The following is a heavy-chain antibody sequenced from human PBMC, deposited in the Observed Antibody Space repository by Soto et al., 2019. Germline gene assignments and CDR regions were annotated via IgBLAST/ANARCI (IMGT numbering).Heavy chain of an antibody. D-gene: IGHD3-10*01. CDR2: IYTSGST. CDR1: GGSISSYY. CDR3: ARDEPNYYGSGNWFDP. Sequence: SETLSLTCTVSGGSISSYYWSWIRQPAGKGLEWIGRIYTSGSTNYNPSLKSRVTMSVDTSKNQFSLKLSSVTAADTAVYYCARDEPNYYGSGNWFDPWGQEPWSPSPQ. J-gene: IGHJ5*02. V-gene: IGHV4-4*07.